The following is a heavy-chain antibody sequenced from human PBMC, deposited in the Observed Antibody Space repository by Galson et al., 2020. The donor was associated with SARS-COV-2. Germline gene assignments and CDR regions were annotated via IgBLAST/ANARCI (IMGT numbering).Heavy chain of an antibody. CDR1: GGSISSGDYY. CDR2: TYYSGST. J-gene: IGHJ4*02. V-gene: IGHV4-30-4*01. D-gene: IGHD1-1*01. Sequence: ETSETLSLTCTVSGGSISSGDYYWSWIRQPPGKGLEWIGYTYYSGSTYYNPSLKSRVTISVDTSKNQFSLKLSSVTAADTAVYYCARWGTGTTTDDYWGQGTLVTVSS. CDR3: ARWGTGTTTDDY.